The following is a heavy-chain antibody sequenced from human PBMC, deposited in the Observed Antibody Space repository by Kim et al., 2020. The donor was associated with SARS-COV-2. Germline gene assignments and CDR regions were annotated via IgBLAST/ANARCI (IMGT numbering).Heavy chain of an antibody. V-gene: IGHV4-59*01. CDR3: ARRQTVYSHFDF. D-gene: IGHD5-18*01. J-gene: IGHJ4*02. Sequence: SETLSLTCTVSGGSISGYYWSWILQPPGKGMEWIGYIYDSGSTNYNPSLQSRFTISVDTSKNPFSLKLSSVTAEDLAVYSCARRQTVYSHFDFWGQGTLV. CDR2: IYDSGST. CDR1: GGSISGYY.